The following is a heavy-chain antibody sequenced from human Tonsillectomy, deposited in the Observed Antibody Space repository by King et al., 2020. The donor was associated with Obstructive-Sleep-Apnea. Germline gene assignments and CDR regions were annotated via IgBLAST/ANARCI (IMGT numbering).Heavy chain of an antibody. D-gene: IGHD6-19*01. CDR1: GYTFTNYG. CDR2: ISPFHVNT. Sequence: QLVQSGTEMKKPGASVRLSCQTSGYTFTNYGVTWLRQAPGPGLDWMGWISPFHVNTDYPQKLQGRVTLTTDTSTTTAYMDLTRLRSDDTAIYYCARIHTSAWFFGYWGQGTLVTVSS. CDR3: ARIHTSAWFFGY. J-gene: IGHJ4*02. V-gene: IGHV1-18*01.